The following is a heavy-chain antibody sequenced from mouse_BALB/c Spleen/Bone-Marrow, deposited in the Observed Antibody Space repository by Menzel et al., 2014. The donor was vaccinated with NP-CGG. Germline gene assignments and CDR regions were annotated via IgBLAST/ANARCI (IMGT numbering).Heavy chain of an antibody. CDR3: ARDAMDY. CDR1: GYTFTDYA. CDR2: ISTYYGDA. Sequence: QVQLQQSGAELVRPGVSVKISCKGSGYTFTDYAMHWVKQSHAKSLEWIGVISTYYGDASYNQKFKGKATMTVDKSSSTAYMELARLTSEDSAVYYCARDAMDYWGQGTSVTVSS. V-gene: IGHV1S137*01. J-gene: IGHJ4*01.